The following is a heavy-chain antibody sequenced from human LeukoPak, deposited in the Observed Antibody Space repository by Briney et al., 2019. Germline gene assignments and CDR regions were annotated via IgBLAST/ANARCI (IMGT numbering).Heavy chain of an antibody. Sequence: PGGSLRLSCAASGFTFSSYGMHWVRQAPGKGLEWVAVIWYDGSNKYYADSVKGRFTTSRDNSKNTLYLQMNSLRAEDTAVYYCAMNDLVLDYWGQGTLVTVSS. CDR3: AMNDLVLDY. D-gene: IGHD4/OR15-4a*01. V-gene: IGHV3-33*01. CDR1: GFTFSSYG. CDR2: IWYDGSNK. J-gene: IGHJ4*02.